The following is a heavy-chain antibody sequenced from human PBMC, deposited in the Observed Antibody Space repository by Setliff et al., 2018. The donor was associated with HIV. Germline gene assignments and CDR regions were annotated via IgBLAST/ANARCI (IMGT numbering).Heavy chain of an antibody. D-gene: IGHD1-26*01. CDR1: GASITSGTYY. V-gene: IGHV4-61*02. Sequence: SETLSLTCTVSGASITSGTYYWSWIRQPAGKGLEWIGRIYASGSTSYNPSLKSRVTTSVDTSKNQFSLRLTSVTAADTAVYYCAREWSDGAVDTFDVWGQGTMVTVSS. CDR2: IYASGST. CDR3: AREWSDGAVDTFDV. J-gene: IGHJ3*01.